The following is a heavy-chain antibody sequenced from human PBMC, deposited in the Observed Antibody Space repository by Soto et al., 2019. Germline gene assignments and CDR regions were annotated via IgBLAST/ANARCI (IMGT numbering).Heavy chain of an antibody. Sequence: PGGSLRLPCAASGFTFSSYGMHWVRQAPGKGLEWVAVISYDGSNKYYADSVKGRFTISRDNSKNTLYLQMNSLRAEDTAVYYCAKDLAHYGTYYYYGMDVWGQGTTVTVSS. CDR3: AKDLAHYGTYYYYGMDV. J-gene: IGHJ6*02. CDR2: ISYDGSNK. D-gene: IGHD4-17*01. CDR1: GFTFSSYG. V-gene: IGHV3-30*18.